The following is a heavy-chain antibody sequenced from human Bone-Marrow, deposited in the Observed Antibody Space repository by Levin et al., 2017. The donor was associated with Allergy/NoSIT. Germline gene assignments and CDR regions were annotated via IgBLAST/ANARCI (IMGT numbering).Heavy chain of an antibody. J-gene: IGHJ5*02. V-gene: IGHV1-2*02. CDR2: INPNSGGT. CDR1: GYTFTGYY. D-gene: IGHD3-16*02. Sequence: GESLKISCKASGYTFTGYYMHWVRQAPGQGLEWRGWINPNSGGTNYAQKFQGRVTMTRDTSISTAYMELSRLRSDDTAVYYCARVSPYYDYVWGSYRYINWFDPWGQGTLVTVSS. CDR3: ARVSPYYDYVWGSYRYINWFDP.